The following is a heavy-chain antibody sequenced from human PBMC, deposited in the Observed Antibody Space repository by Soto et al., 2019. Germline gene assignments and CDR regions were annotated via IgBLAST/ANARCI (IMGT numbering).Heavy chain of an antibody. CDR3: VKQYSSSWYEAFQH. J-gene: IGHJ1*01. Sequence: VGSLRLSCSASGFTFSSYAMHWVRQAPGKGLEYVSAISSNGGSTYYADSVKGRFTISRDNSKNTLYLQMSSLRAEDTAVYYCVKQYSSSWYEAFQHWGQGTLVTVSS. CDR2: ISSNGGST. CDR1: GFTFSSYA. D-gene: IGHD6-13*01. V-gene: IGHV3-64D*06.